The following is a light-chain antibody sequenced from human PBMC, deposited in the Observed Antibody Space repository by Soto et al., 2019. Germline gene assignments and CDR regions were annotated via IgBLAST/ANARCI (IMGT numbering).Light chain of an antibody. Sequence: DIQMTQSPSSLSASLGDRVTITCRASQSISSYVNWYQQKPGKAPKLLIYAASSLQSGVPSRFSGSGSGTDFTLTISSLQPEDFATYYCQQSYSTPQVTFGGGTKVEIK. J-gene: IGKJ4*01. V-gene: IGKV1-39*01. CDR1: QSISSY. CDR3: QQSYSTPQVT. CDR2: AAS.